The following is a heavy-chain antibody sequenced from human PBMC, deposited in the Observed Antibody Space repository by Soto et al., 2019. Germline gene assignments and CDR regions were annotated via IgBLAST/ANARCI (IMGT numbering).Heavy chain of an antibody. CDR1: GYTFTSYA. J-gene: IGHJ5*02. D-gene: IGHD4-17*01. CDR3: ARGPTVTKWYNWFDP. CDR2: INAGNGNT. Sequence: GASVKVSCKASGYTFTSYAMHWVRQAPGQRLEWMGWINAGNGNTKYSQKFQGRVTITRDTSASTAYMGLSSLRSEDTAVYYCARGPTVTKWYNWFDPWGQGTLVTVSS. V-gene: IGHV1-3*01.